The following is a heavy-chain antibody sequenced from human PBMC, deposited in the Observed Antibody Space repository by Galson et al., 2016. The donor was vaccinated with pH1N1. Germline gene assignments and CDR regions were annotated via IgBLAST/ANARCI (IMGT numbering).Heavy chain of an antibody. CDR2: ITHSGGT. J-gene: IGHJ4*02. CDR3: ARGPFGPRYDFLWGSSRQYFDS. CDR1: GGSISSSIYY. D-gene: IGHD3-16*02. V-gene: IGHV4-61*10. Sequence: SETLSLTCTVSGGSISSSIYYWNWIRQPAGKGLEWIGEITHSGGTNYNPSLKSRVSISVHTSKTQFALKLTSVTAADSAVYFCARGPFGPRYDFLWGSSRQYFDSWGQGTLVTVSP.